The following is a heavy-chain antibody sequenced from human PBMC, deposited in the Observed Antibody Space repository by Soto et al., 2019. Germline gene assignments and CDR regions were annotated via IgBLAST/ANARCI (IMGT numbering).Heavy chain of an antibody. CDR2: INPDNGGT. CDR3: ARDRRTGDSCYSGVWFDP. D-gene: IGHD2-15*01. Sequence: GASVKVSCKASGYIFTDYYMHWVRQAPGQGPEWMGHINPDNGGTTCAQNFQGRVTMTRGTSLSTAYMTLSRLGSDDTAVYYCARDRRTGDSCYSGVWFDPWGQGTQVTVSS. J-gene: IGHJ5*02. CDR1: GYIFTDYY. V-gene: IGHV1-2*06.